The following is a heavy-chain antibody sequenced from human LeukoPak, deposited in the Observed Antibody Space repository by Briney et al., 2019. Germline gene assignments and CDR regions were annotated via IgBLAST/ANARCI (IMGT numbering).Heavy chain of an antibody. J-gene: IGHJ4*02. V-gene: IGHV3-30*02. Sequence: GGSLRLSCAASGFTFTNYGMHWVRQAPGKGLEWVAFIRYDGTNKYYADFVKGRFTISRDNSKNTLYLQMNSLRAEDTAAYYCAKGRCNGNSCYGLDYWGQGTLVTVSS. CDR1: GFTFTNYG. CDR2: IRYDGTNK. CDR3: AKGRCNGNSCYGLDY. D-gene: IGHD2/OR15-2a*01.